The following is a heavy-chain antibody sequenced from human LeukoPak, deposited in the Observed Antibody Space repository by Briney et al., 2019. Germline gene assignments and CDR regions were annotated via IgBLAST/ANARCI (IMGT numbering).Heavy chain of an antibody. CDR1: GFTFSSYS. CDR2: ISSTTSSI. CDR3: ARGGGAYLPPNWFDP. Sequence: GGSLRLSCATSGFTFSSYSMNWVRQAPGKGLEWVSCISSTTSSIYYADSVKGRFTISRDNAKNSLYLQINSLRAEDTAVYYCARGGGAYLPPNWFDPWGQGTLVTVSS. J-gene: IGHJ5*02. V-gene: IGHV3-21*01. D-gene: IGHD2/OR15-2a*01.